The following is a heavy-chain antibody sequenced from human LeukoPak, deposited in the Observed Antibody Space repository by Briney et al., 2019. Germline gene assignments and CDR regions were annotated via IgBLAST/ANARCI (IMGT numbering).Heavy chain of an antibody. D-gene: IGHD6-13*01. Sequence: SETLSLTCAVYGGSFSGYYWSWIRQPPGKGLEWIGEINHSGSTNYNPSLKSRVTISVDTSKNQFSLKPSSVTAADTAVYYCSLKTPAAGTKFRYFDYWGQGTLVTVSS. J-gene: IGHJ4*02. V-gene: IGHV4-34*01. CDR3: SLKTPAAGTKFRYFDY. CDR2: INHSGST. CDR1: GGSFSGYY.